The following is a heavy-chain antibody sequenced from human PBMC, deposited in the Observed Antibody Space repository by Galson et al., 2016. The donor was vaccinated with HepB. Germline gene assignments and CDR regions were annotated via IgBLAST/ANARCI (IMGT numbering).Heavy chain of an antibody. CDR2: TYYRSKWYN. J-gene: IGHJ6*02. CDR3: AYGMDV. CDR1: GDSVSSSTAA. V-gene: IGHV6-1*01. Sequence: AISGDSVSSSTAAWIWIRQSPSRGLEWLGRTYYRSKWYNDYAVSVKSRITINPDTSKNQFSLQLNSVTPEDTAVYYCAYGMDVWGQGTTVTVSS.